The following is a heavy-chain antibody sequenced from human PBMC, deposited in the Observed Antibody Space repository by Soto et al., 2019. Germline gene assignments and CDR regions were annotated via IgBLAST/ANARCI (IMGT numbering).Heavy chain of an antibody. CDR1: GDSVSSNSAA. Sequence: SPTLSLPCAISGDSVSSNSAAWNWIRQSPSRGLEWLGRTYYRSKWYNDYAVSVKSRITINPDTSKNQFSLQLNSVTPEDTAVYYCARDVGHKPYNWFDPWGQGTLVTVSS. CDR2: TYYRSKWYN. V-gene: IGHV6-1*01. CDR3: ARDVGHKPYNWFDP. J-gene: IGHJ5*02.